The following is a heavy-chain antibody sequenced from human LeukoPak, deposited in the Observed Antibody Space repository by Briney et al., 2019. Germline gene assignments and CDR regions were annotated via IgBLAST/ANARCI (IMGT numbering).Heavy chain of an antibody. Sequence: ASVKVSCKASRYSLTRYAMNWVRQAPGQRLEWMGWINAGNGNTKYSQKFQGRVTITRDTSASTAYMELSSLRSEDTAVYYCARGYYDILTGYRYYFDYWGQGTLVTVSS. CDR1: RYSLTRYA. J-gene: IGHJ4*02. V-gene: IGHV1-3*01. CDR2: INAGNGNT. CDR3: ARGYYDILTGYRYYFDY. D-gene: IGHD3-9*01.